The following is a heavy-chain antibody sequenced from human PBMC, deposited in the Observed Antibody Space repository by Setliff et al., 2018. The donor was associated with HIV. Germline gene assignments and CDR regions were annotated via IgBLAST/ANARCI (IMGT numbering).Heavy chain of an antibody. CDR3: ARARSDWYNVRPYYSDL. Sequence: SETLSLTCTVSGGSISGYYWSWVRQPPGKGLEWIGYIYYSGSNYYNPSLKSRVTISVDTSKNQFSLKLSSVTAADTAVYYCARARSDWYNVRPYYSDLWCQGTPVTVSS. V-gene: IGHV4-59*08. D-gene: IGHD6-19*01. J-gene: IGHJ4*02. CDR2: IYYSGSN. CDR1: GGSISGYY.